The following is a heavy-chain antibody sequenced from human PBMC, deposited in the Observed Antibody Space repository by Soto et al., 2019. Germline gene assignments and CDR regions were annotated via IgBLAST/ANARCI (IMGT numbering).Heavy chain of an antibody. V-gene: IGHV4-30-4*01. CDR1: GGSISSGDYY. CDR3: ARDLKGYCSRGSCVGYYYYYGMDV. J-gene: IGHJ6*02. Sequence: PSETLSLTCTVSGGSISSGDYYWSWIRQPPGKGLEWIGYIYYSGSTYYNPSLKSRVTISVDTSKNQFSLKLSSVTAADTAVYYCARDLKGYCSRGSCVGYYYYYGMDVWGQGTTVTVSS. D-gene: IGHD2-15*01. CDR2: IYYSGST.